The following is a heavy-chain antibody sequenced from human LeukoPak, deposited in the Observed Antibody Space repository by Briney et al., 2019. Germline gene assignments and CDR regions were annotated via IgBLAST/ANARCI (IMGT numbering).Heavy chain of an antibody. CDR3: ARVGIAAAATGDAFDI. Sequence: PSETLSLTCTVSGGSLSSNNYYWGWIRQPPGKGLEWIGYIYYSGSTNYNPSLKSRVTISVDTSKNQFSLKLSSVTAADTAVYYCARVGIAAAATGDAFDIWGQGTMVTVSS. J-gene: IGHJ3*02. CDR1: GGSLSSNNYY. CDR2: IYYSGST. V-gene: IGHV4-61*01. D-gene: IGHD6-13*01.